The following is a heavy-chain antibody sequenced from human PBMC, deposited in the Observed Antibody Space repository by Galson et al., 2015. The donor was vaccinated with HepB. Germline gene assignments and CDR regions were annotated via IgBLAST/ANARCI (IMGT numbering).Heavy chain of an antibody. J-gene: IGHJ6*03. D-gene: IGHD2-2*01. Sequence: SLRLSCAASGFTFSTYSMNWVRQAPGKGLEWVSFISSGGGTIHYADSVKGRFTISRDNAKNSLYLQMSGLGAEGTALYYCARACSSSTCYPYYYYYMDVWGKGTTVTVSS. CDR3: ARACSSSTCYPYYYYYMDV. V-gene: IGHV3-48*01. CDR1: GFTFSTYS. CDR2: ISSGGGTI.